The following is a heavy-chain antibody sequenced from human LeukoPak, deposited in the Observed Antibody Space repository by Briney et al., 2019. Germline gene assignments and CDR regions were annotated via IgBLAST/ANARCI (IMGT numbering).Heavy chain of an antibody. CDR3: TRAPTGTGGWNWFDP. J-gene: IGHJ5*02. Sequence: SETLSLTCTVSGGSISSYYWSWIRQPAGKGLELIGRIYTSGTTNYNPSLKNRVNMSVDTSKNQFSLKLSSVTAADTGVYYCTRAPTGTGGWNWFDPWGQGTLVTVSS. V-gene: IGHV4-4*07. D-gene: IGHD1-1*01. CDR2: IYTSGTT. CDR1: GGSISSYY.